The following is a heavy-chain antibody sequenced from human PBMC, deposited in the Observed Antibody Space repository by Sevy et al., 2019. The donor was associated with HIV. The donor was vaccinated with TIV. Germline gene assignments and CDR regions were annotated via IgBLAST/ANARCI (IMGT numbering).Heavy chain of an antibody. CDR3: VRDPEWGAIDY. V-gene: IGHV3-7*01. J-gene: IGHJ4*02. CDR2: IQPDGSEK. Sequence: GGSLRLSCAVSGLTFSSSWMAWARQAPGKRLEWVAEIQPDGSEKYHVDSVKGRLTISRDNAKNFLYLQMDSLRVEDTAVYYCVRDPEWGAIDYWGQGILVTVSS. CDR1: GLTFSSSW. D-gene: IGHD3-16*01.